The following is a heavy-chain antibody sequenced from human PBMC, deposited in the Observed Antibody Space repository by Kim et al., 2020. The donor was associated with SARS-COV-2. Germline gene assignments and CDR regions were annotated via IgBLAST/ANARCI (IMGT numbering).Heavy chain of an antibody. D-gene: IGHD3-22*01. J-gene: IGHJ4*02. CDR3: ARESPDSSGYYALFDY. Sequence: SLKSRVTISLDTSKNQFSLKLSSVTTADTAVYYCARESPDSSGYYALFDYWGQGTLVIVSS. V-gene: IGHV4-59*01.